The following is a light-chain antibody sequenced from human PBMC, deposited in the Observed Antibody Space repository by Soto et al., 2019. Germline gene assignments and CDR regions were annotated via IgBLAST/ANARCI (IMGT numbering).Light chain of an antibody. CDR3: ASYTSARIRV. J-gene: IGLJ2*01. CDR2: DVS. V-gene: IGLV2-14*03. CDR1: SSDIGAYNS. Sequence: QSALTKPASVSASPGQSITISCTGTSSDIGAYNSVCWYQQHPGKAPQLMIYDVSYRPSGVSSLFSGSKSGNTASLTISGLQADDDADYYCASYTSARIRVFGGGTKLTVL.